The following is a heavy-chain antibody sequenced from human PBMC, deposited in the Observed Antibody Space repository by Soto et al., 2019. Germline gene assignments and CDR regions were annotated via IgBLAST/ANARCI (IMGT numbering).Heavy chain of an antibody. CDR1: GGSISSSSYY. D-gene: IGHD3-3*01. J-gene: IGHJ6*02. CDR3: ARARGYDFWSGYWDYYYYYGMDV. Sequence: PSETLSLTCTVSGGSISSSSYYWGWIRQPPGKGLEWIGSIYYSGSTYYNPSLKSRVTISVDTSKNQFSLKLSSVTAADTAVYYCARARGYDFWSGYWDYYYYYGMDVWGQGKTVT. V-gene: IGHV4-39*01. CDR2: IYYSGST.